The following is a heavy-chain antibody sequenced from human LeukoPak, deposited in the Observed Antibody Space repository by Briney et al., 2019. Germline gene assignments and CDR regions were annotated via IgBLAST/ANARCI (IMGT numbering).Heavy chain of an antibody. J-gene: IGHJ4*02. D-gene: IGHD3-10*01. Sequence: QPGGSLRLSCAASRFSFSNYWMHWVRQAPGKGLVWVSRVKSDGSNPSYADSVKGRFTISRDNAKNMLYLQMNTLGAEDTAVYYCARDIVSGSGSLDYWGQGTLVTVSS. V-gene: IGHV3-74*01. CDR1: RFSFSNYW. CDR3: ARDIVSGSGSLDY. CDR2: VKSDGSNP.